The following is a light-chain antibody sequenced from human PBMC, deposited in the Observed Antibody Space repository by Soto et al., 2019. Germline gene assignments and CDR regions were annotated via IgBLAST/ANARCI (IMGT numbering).Light chain of an antibody. V-gene: IGLV1-47*01. CDR1: SSNIGSHY. CDR3: ATWDDSLSVL. Sequence: QSVLTQPPSASGTPGQMVTMSCSVSSSNIGSHYVYWYQQLPGTAPKVLLYRNNQRPSGVPDRFSGSKSGTSASLAISGLRSEDEADYYCATWDDSLSVLFGGGTKLTVL. CDR2: RNN. J-gene: IGLJ2*01.